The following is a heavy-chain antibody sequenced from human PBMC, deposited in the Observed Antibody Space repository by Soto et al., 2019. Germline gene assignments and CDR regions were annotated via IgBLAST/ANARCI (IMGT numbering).Heavy chain of an antibody. D-gene: IGHD2-21*02. J-gene: IGHJ4*02. Sequence: QVQLVQSGAEVKKPGSSVKVSCKASGGTFSSYAISWVRQAPGHGLEWMGGIIPIFGTANYAQKFQGRVRITADESTSTAYMELSSLRSEDTAVYYCARCGGDYRLLRYYFDYWVQGTLVTVSS. CDR1: GGTFSSYA. CDR3: ARCGGDYRLLRYYFDY. V-gene: IGHV1-69*01. CDR2: IIPIFGTA.